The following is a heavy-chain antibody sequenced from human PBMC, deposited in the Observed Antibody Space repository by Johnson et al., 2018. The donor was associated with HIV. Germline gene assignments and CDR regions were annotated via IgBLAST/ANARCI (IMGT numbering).Heavy chain of an antibody. Sequence: VQLVESGGGVVQPGMSLRVSCAASGFTFGSYWMSWVRQAPGKGLEWVANIKPDGSEKFFVDSVKGRFTLSRDNAKNSLYLQMTSLRAEDTAVYYCARGDYYDTRGSFSDAFDVWGQGTMVTVSS. CDR1: GFTFGSYW. CDR2: IKPDGSEK. CDR3: ARGDYYDTRGSFSDAFDV. J-gene: IGHJ3*01. V-gene: IGHV3-7*02. D-gene: IGHD3-22*01.